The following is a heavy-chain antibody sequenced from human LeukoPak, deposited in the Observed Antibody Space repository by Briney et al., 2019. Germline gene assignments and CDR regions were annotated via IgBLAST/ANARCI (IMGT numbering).Heavy chain of an antibody. J-gene: IGHJ3*02. D-gene: IGHD3-9*01. Sequence: PSETLSLTCAVYGGSFSGYHWSWIRRPPGKGLEWIGEINHSGSTNYNPSLKSRVTISVDTSKNQFSLKLSSVTAADTAVYYCARGRNVLRYNYAFDIWGQGTMVTVSS. CDR3: ARGRNVLRYNYAFDI. V-gene: IGHV4-34*01. CDR2: INHSGST. CDR1: GGSFSGYH.